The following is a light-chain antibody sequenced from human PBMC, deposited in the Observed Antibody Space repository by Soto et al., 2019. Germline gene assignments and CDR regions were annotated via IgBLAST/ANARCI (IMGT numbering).Light chain of an antibody. Sequence: EIVMTQSPATLSVSPGERATLSCRASQSVSSNLAWYQQKPGQAPRLLIYGASTRATGIPARFSGSGSGTAFTTTISSLQHEEVSVYYCQQYNNWPPWTFGQGTKLEIK. J-gene: IGKJ2*01. CDR1: QSVSSN. CDR3: QQYNNWPPWT. CDR2: GAS. V-gene: IGKV3-15*01.